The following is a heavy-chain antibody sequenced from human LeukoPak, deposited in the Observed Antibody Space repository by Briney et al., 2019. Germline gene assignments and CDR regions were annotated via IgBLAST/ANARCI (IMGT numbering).Heavy chain of an antibody. CDR3: ARSIAVAGTDY. CDR1: GHTFTSYA. D-gene: IGHD6-19*01. V-gene: IGHV1-3*01. Sequence: ASVQVSCQASGHTFTSYAMHWVRQAPGQRLEWMGWINAGNGNTKYSQKFQGRVTITRDTSASTAYMELSSLRSEDTAVYYCARSIAVAGTDYWGQGTLVTVSS. CDR2: INAGNGNT. J-gene: IGHJ4*02.